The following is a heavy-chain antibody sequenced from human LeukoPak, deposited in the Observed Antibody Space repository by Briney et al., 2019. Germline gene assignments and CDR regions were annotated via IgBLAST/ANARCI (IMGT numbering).Heavy chain of an antibody. CDR1: GYTFTGYY. V-gene: IGHV1-2*02. CDR3: ARNKMYPSDFYYYYMDV. CDR2: LNPNSGGI. J-gene: IGHJ6*03. Sequence: GASVKVSCKATGYTFTGYYMQWVRQAPGQGLEWMGWLNPNSGGINYAQKFQGRVTLTRDTSISTAYMELSSLRSDDTAVYFCARNKMYPSDFYYYYMDVWGKGTTVTVSS. D-gene: IGHD2-2*01.